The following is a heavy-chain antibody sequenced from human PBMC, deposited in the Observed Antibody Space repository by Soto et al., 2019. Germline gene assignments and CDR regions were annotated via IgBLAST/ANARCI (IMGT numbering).Heavy chain of an antibody. D-gene: IGHD3-3*01. Sequence: VKVSCKASGYTFTSYYMHWVRQAPGQGLEWMGIINPSGGSTSYAQKFQGRVTMTRDTSTSTVYMELSSLRSEDTAVYYCARVDTIFGVELGWFDPWGQGTLVTVSS. V-gene: IGHV1-46*01. CDR3: ARVDTIFGVELGWFDP. J-gene: IGHJ5*02. CDR2: INPSGGST. CDR1: GYTFTSYY.